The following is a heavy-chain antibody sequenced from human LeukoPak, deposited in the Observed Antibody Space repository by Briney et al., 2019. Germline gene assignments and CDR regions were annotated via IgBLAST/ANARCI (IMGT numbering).Heavy chain of an antibody. D-gene: IGHD3-3*01. CDR2: IYYSGST. CDR3: ARASFWSGYYRVDAFDI. Sequence: SETLSLTCTVSGGSISSYYWSWTRQPPGKGLEWIGYIYYSGSTNYNPSLKSRVTISVDTSKNQFSLKLSSVTAADTAVYYCARASFWSGYYRVDAFDIWGQGTMVTVSS. J-gene: IGHJ3*02. CDR1: GGSISSYY. V-gene: IGHV4-59*01.